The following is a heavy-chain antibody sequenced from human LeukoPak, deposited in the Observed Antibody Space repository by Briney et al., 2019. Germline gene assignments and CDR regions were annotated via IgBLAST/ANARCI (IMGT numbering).Heavy chain of an antibody. J-gene: IGHJ4*02. V-gene: IGHV4-39*07. D-gene: IGHD3-22*01. CDR1: GASIYTSISY. CDR3: ARDHYYDSSGYSRGLDY. Sequence: SETLSLTCTVSGASIYTSISYWGWIRQPPGKGLEWIASVYYTGSTYYSPSLKSRATISVDTSKNQFSLKLSSVTAADTAVYYCARDHYYDSSGYSRGLDYWGQGTLVTVSS. CDR2: VYYTGST.